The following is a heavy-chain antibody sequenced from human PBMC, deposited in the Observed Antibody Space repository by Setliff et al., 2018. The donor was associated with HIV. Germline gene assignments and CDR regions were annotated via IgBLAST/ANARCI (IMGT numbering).Heavy chain of an antibody. Sequence: SETLSLTCTVSGGSISSGSYYWSWIRQPAGKGLEWIGHIHITGNTDYNPSLKSRVTISADTSKNQFSLNLSSVTAAETAVYYCARVGYHGSGRYSFDYWGQGTLVTVSS. V-gene: IGHV4-61*09. J-gene: IGHJ4*02. CDR1: GGSISSGSYY. CDR3: ARVGYHGSGRYSFDY. CDR2: IHITGNT. D-gene: IGHD3-10*01.